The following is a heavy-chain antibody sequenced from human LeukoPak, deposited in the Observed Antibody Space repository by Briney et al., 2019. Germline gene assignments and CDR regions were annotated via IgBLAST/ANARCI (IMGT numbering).Heavy chain of an antibody. V-gene: IGHV4-39*07. CDR1: GGSISSSSYY. CDR2: IYYSGST. CDR3: ASLRRTGTNPEYFQH. J-gene: IGHJ1*01. D-gene: IGHD1-7*01. Sequence: SETLSLTCTVSGGSISSSSYYWGWIRQPPGKGLEWIGSIYYSGSTYYNPSLKSRVTISVDTSKNQFSLKLSSVTAADTAVYYCASLRRTGTNPEYFQHWGQGTLVTVSS.